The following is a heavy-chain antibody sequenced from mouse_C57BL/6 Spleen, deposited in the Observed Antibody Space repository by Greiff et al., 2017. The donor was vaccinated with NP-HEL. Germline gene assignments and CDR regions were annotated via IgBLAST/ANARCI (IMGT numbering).Heavy chain of an antibody. V-gene: IGHV8-12*01. Sequence: QVTLKESGPGILQSSQTLSLTCSFSGFSLSTSGMGVSWIRQPSGKGLEWLAHIYWDDDKRYNPSLKSRLTISKDTSRNQVFLKITSVDTADTATYYCARRMATSQATEGYYYAMDYWGQGTSVTVSS. D-gene: IGHD3-2*02. CDR3: ARRMATSQATEGYYYAMDY. J-gene: IGHJ4*01. CDR1: GFSLSTSGMG. CDR2: IYWDDDK.